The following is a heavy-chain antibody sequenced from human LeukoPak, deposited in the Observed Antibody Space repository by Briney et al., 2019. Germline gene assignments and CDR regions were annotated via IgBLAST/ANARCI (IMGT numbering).Heavy chain of an antibody. J-gene: IGHJ6*02. CDR1: GFTFSSYG. V-gene: IGHV3-30*03. CDR3: TRDLMDYDASTGLHHYYMDV. D-gene: IGHD3-9*01. Sequence: GGSLRLSCAASGFTFSSYGMHWVRQAPGKGLEWVAVISYDGSNKYYADSVKGRFTISRDNSKNTLYLQMNTLRVEDTAVYYCTRDLMDYDASTGLHHYYMDVWGQGTTVTVSS. CDR2: ISYDGSNK.